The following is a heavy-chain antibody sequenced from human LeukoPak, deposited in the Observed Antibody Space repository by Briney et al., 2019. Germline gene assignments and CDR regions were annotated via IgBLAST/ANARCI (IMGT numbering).Heavy chain of an antibody. Sequence: SETLSLTCAVYGGPFSGYYWSWIRQPPGKGLEWIGEINHSGSTNYNPSLKSRVTISVDTSKNQFSLKLSSVTAADTAVYYCAKVDTAMDYYYYGMDVWGQGTTVTVSS. D-gene: IGHD5-18*01. J-gene: IGHJ6*02. CDR3: AKVDTAMDYYYYGMDV. V-gene: IGHV4-34*01. CDR2: INHSGST. CDR1: GGPFSGYY.